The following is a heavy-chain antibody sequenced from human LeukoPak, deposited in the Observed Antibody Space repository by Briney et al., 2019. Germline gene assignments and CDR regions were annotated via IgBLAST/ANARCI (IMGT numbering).Heavy chain of an antibody. CDR3: ARDQNYDYGMDV. Sequence: ASVKVSCTASGCTFSSYAINWVRQAPGPGLEWMGRIIPILGIANYAQKFQGRVTITADKSTSTAYMELSSLRSEDTAVYYCARDQNYDYGMDVWGQGTTVTVSS. V-gene: IGHV1-69*04. CDR1: GCTFSSYA. J-gene: IGHJ6*02. CDR2: IIPILGIA.